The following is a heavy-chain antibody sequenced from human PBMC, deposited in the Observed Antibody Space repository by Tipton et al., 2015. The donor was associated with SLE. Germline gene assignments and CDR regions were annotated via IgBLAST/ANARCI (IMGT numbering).Heavy chain of an antibody. J-gene: IGHJ4*02. CDR2: INHSGST. CDR1: GESFSGYY. V-gene: IGHV4-34*01. CDR3: ARGLVNWNYFDY. Sequence: TLSLTCAVYGESFSGYYWSWIRQPPGKGLEWIGEINHSGSTNYNPSLKSRVTISVDTSKNQFSLKLSSVTAADTAVYYCARGLVNWNYFDYWGQGTLVTVSS. D-gene: IGHD1-20*01.